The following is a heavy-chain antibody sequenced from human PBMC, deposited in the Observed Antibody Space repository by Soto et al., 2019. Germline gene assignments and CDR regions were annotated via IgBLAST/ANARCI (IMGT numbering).Heavy chain of an antibody. CDR2: IIPIFGTA. CDR3: ARDRTSIAARHDAFDI. D-gene: IGHD6-6*01. J-gene: IGHJ3*02. V-gene: IGHV1-69*12. Sequence: QVQLVQSGAEVKKPGSSVKVSCKASGGTFSSYAISWVRQAPGQGLEWMGGIIPIFGTANYAQKFQGRVTITADESTSTAYMELSSLRSEDTAVYYCARDRTSIAARHDAFDIWGQGTMVTVSS. CDR1: GGTFSSYA.